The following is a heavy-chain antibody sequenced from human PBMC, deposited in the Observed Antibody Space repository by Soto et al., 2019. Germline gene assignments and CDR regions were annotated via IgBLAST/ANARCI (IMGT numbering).Heavy chain of an antibody. V-gene: IGHV3-23*01. CDR1: GFTFSSYA. J-gene: IGHJ6*02. D-gene: IGHD6-13*01. Sequence: LRLSCAASGFTFSSYAMSWVRQAPGKGLEWVSAISGSGGSTYYADSVKGRFTISRDNSKNTLYLQMNSLRAEDTAVYYCAKDLDRPYSSSWYAIRFFYGMDVWGQGTTVTVSS. CDR3: AKDLDRPYSSSWYAIRFFYGMDV. CDR2: ISGSGGST.